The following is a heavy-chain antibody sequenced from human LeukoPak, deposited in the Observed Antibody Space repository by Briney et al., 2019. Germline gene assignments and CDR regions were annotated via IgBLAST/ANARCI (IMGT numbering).Heavy chain of an antibody. CDR1: GFTFNSYW. CDR3: ARGANYYDSSGYYYVFY. Sequence: SGGSLRLSCAASGFTFNSYWMSWVRQAPGKGLEWVANIKQDGSEKYYVDSVKGRFTISRDNAKNSLYLQMNSLRAEDTAVYYCARGANYYDSSGYYYVFYWGQGTLVTVSS. D-gene: IGHD3-22*01. CDR2: IKQDGSEK. J-gene: IGHJ4*02. V-gene: IGHV3-7*01.